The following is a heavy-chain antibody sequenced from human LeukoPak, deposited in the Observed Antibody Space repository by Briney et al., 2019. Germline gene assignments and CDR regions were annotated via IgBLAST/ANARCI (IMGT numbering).Heavy chain of an antibody. CDR1: GGSISSYY. CDR2: IYYSGST. D-gene: IGHD6-6*01. V-gene: IGHV4-59*01. Sequence: SETLSLTCTVSGGSISSYYWSWIRQPPGKGLEWIGYIYYSGSTNYNPSLKSRVTISVDTSKNRFSLKLSSVTAADTAVYYCARAYSSSSSAFDIWGQGTMVTVSS. J-gene: IGHJ3*02. CDR3: ARAYSSSSSAFDI.